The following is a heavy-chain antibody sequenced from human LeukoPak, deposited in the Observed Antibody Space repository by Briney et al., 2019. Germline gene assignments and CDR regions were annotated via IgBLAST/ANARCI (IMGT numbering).Heavy chain of an antibody. CDR2: ITANGANG. V-gene: IGHV3-23*01. J-gene: IGHJ4*02. Sequence: SGASLRLSCAASGFIFSRYVMSWVRQAPGKGLEWVSVITANGANGYYADAVKGRFTISRDNSKNTLYLQLNSLRAEDTAVYYCAKHPESGNFDYWGQGTLITVSS. CDR3: AKHPESGNFDY. CDR1: GFIFSRYV. D-gene: IGHD1-14*01.